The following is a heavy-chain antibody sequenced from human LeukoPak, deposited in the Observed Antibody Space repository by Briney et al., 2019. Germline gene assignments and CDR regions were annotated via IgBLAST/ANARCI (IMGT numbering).Heavy chain of an antibody. D-gene: IGHD5-12*01. CDR2: INGEGSST. J-gene: IGHJ4*02. V-gene: IGHV3-74*01. Sequence: GGSLRLSCAASGFTLSTYRMHWVRQGPGKGLVWVSRINGEGSSTSYADSVKGRFTISRDNAKNTVYLQMNSLRAEDTAVYYCARGGSGYDWGAYWGQGTLVTVSS. CDR1: GFTLSTYR. CDR3: ARGGSGYDWGAY.